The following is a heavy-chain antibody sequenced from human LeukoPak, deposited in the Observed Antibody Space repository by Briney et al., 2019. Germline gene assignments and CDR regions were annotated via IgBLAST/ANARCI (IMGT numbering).Heavy chain of an antibody. D-gene: IGHD3-10*01. CDR1: GYSFTSYW. J-gene: IGHJ4*02. CDR2: IYPGDSDT. Sequence: AGESLKISCKGSGYSFTSYWIGWVRQMPGKGLEWMGIIYPGDSDTRYSPSFQGQVTISADKSISTAYLQWSSLKASDTAMYYCARHVVYYGSGRYFDYWGQGTLVTVSS. CDR3: ARHVVYYGSGRYFDY. V-gene: IGHV5-51*01.